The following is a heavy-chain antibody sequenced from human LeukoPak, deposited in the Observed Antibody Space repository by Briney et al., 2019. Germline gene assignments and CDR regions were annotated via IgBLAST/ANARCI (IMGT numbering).Heavy chain of an antibody. D-gene: IGHD2-15*01. Sequence: GGSLRLSCAASRFTVSSNYMSWVHQAPGTGLEWVSVIYSGGSTYYADSVKGRFTISRDNSKNTLYFQMNSLRAEDTAVYYCARGVKRTGGSCYGMDVWGKGTTVTVSS. J-gene: IGHJ6*04. V-gene: IGHV3-53*01. CDR2: IYSGGST. CDR3: ARGVKRTGGSCYGMDV. CDR1: RFTVSSNY.